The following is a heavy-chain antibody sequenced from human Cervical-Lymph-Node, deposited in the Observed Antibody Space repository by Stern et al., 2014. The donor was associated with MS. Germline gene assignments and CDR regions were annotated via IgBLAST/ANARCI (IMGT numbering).Heavy chain of an antibody. Sequence: QLVQSGPEVKKPGTSVKVSCTASGFTFTSSAVQWARQARGQRLEWIGWIGGGSGNTNYAQKFQERVTITRDMSTSTAYMELSSLRSEDTAVYYCAAEPMYYSDSVGAFDIWGQGTMVTVSS. CDR2: IGGGSGNT. J-gene: IGHJ3*02. V-gene: IGHV1-58*01. CDR1: GFTFTSSA. CDR3: AAEPMYYSDSVGAFDI. D-gene: IGHD3-22*01.